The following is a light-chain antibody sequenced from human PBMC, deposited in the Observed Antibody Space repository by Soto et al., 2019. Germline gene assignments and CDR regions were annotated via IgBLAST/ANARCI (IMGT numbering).Light chain of an antibody. CDR1: QSVDNN. CDR2: GSF. CDR3: QQYNDRPPIT. J-gene: IGKJ5*01. Sequence: EIVMTQSPFTLSASPGESATLSCRASQSVDNNVAWYQQKPGQAPRLLIVGSFARAAGIPARFSGSGSGSEFTLTISGLQSEEFAVYYCQQYNDRPPITFGQGTRLEIK. V-gene: IGKV3-15*01.